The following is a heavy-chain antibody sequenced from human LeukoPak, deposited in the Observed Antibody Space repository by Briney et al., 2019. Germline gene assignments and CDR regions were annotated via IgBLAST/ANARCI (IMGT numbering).Heavy chain of an antibody. Sequence: SETLSLTCTVSGGSLNTNTYYWGWLRQPPVKGLEWIGSIYYSGSTYYYPSLKNRVTISVDTSKNQFSLKLSSVTAADTAVYYCARLDYGAHRRAFDIWGQGTMVTVSS. V-gene: IGHV4-39*01. J-gene: IGHJ3*02. CDR2: IYYSGST. D-gene: IGHD4-17*01. CDR1: GGSLNTNTYY. CDR3: ARLDYGAHRRAFDI.